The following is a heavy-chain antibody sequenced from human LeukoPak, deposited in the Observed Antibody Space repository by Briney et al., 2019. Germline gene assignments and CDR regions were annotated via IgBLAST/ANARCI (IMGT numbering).Heavy chain of an antibody. J-gene: IGHJ3*02. CDR1: GGSISSYY. CDR3: ASSSHCSGGSCYSLGAFDI. D-gene: IGHD2-15*01. Sequence: SETLSLTCTVSGGSISSYYWSWIRPPPGKGLEWIGYIYHSGSTNYNPSLKSRVTISVDTSKNQFSLKLSSVTAADTAVYYCASSSHCSGGSCYSLGAFDIWGQGTMVTVSS. V-gene: IGHV4-59*01. CDR2: IYHSGST.